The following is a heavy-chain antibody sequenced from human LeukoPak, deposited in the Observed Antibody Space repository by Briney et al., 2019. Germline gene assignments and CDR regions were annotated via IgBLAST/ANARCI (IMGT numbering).Heavy chain of an antibody. D-gene: IGHD4-17*01. CDR1: GGSISSGDYY. CDR2: IYYSWST. CDR3: ATLYGDSRDYYGMDV. Sequence: SETLSLTCTVSGGSISSGDYYWSWIRQPPGKGLEWIGYIYYSWSTYYNPSLKSRVTISVDTSKNQFSLKLSSVTAADTAVYYCATLYGDSRDYYGMDVWGQGPTVTVSS. V-gene: IGHV4-30-4*01. J-gene: IGHJ6*02.